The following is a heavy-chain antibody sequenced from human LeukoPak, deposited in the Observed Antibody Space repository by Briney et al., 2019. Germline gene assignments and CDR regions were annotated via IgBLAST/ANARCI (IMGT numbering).Heavy chain of an antibody. CDR2: LSSSSSYI. CDR1: GFTFSSYS. Sequence: GGSLRLSCAASGFTFSSYSMNWVRQAPGKGVEWGSSLSSSSSYIYYADSVKGRFTISRYNAKNSLYLQMNSLRAEDTAVYYCAREAYSSSWIDAFDIWGQGTMVTVSS. CDR3: AREAYSSSWIDAFDI. J-gene: IGHJ3*02. D-gene: IGHD6-13*01. V-gene: IGHV3-21*01.